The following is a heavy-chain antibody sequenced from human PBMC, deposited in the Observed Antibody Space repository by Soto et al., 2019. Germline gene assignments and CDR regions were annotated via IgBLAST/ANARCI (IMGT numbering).Heavy chain of an antibody. J-gene: IGHJ6*02. CDR1: GGTFSSYA. CDR2: IIPIFGTA. CDR3: ARDGGGNIVATIRHFGHGMDV. Sequence: GASVKVSCKASGGTFSSYAISWVRQAPGQGLEWMGGIIPIFGTANYAQKFQGRVTITADESTSTAYMELSRLRSDDTAVYYCARDGGGNIVATIRHFGHGMDVWGQGTTVTVSS. V-gene: IGHV1-69*13. D-gene: IGHD5-12*01.